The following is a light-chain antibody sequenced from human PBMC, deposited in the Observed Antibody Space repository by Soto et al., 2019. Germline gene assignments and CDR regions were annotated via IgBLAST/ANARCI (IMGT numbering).Light chain of an antibody. CDR3: SSYTTSNTLL. V-gene: IGLV2-14*02. CDR1: SSDVGNYNL. Sequence: QSALTQPASVSGSPGQSITISCTGTSSDVGNYNLVSWYQQHPGKAPKLMIYEVTNRPSGVSNRFSGSKSGNTASLTISGLQAEDEADYYCSSYTTSNTLLFGGGTKLTVL. CDR2: EVT. J-gene: IGLJ2*01.